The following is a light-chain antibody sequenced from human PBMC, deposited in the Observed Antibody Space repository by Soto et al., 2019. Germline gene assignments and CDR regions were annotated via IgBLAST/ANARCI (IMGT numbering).Light chain of an antibody. CDR2: DVI. Sequence: HSVLTQPASVSGSPGQSITISCTGTSSDVGGYNYVSWYQQHPGEAPKLLIYDVINRPSGVSNRFSGSKSGKKASLTISGLQAEDEADYYCSSYRSGSTLVVFGGGTKLTVL. CDR3: SSYRSGSTLVV. J-gene: IGLJ3*02. CDR1: SSDVGGYNY. V-gene: IGLV2-14*01.